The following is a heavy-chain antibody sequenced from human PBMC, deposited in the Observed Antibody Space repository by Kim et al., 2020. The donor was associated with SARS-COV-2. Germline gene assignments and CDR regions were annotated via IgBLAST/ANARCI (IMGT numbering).Heavy chain of an antibody. CDR2: ISYDGSNK. CDR3: AKDSSGYLHYYYYGMDV. D-gene: IGHD3-22*01. J-gene: IGHJ6*02. CDR1: GFTFSSYG. Sequence: GGSLRLSCAASGFTFSSYGMHWVRQAPGKGLEWVAVISYDGSNKYYADSVKGRFTISRDNSKNTLYLQMNSLRAEDTAVYYCAKDSSGYLHYYYYGMDVWGQGTTVTVSS. V-gene: IGHV3-30*18.